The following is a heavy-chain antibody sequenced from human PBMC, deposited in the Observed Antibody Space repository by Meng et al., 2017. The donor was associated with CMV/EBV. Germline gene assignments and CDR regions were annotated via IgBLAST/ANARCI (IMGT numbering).Heavy chain of an antibody. D-gene: IGHD2-2*01. CDR1: YG. V-gene: IGHV3-20*03. Sequence: YGMSWVRQARGKGLEWVSDINWNGGRTGYEDSVKSRLTISRDNAKNSLYLQMNSLRAEDTALYYCARGLASLGYCSSTSCYLYYFDYWGQGTLVTVSS. CDR2: INWNGGRT. CDR3: ARGLASLGYCSSTSCYLYYFDY. J-gene: IGHJ4*02.